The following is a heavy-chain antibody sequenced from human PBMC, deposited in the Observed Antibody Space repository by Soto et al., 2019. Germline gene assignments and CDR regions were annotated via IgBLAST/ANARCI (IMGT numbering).Heavy chain of an antibody. CDR2: ISYDGSNK. CDR3: ARANCGGDGYPKILDACET. CDR1: GFTFSSYA. D-gene: IGHD2-21*02. Sequence: LRLSCAASGFTFSSYAMHWVRQAPGKGLEWVAVISYDGSNKYYADSVKGRFTISRDNSKNTLYLQMNSLRAEDTAVYYCARANCGGDGYPKILDACETWGQGTMVTVAS. V-gene: IGHV3-30-3*01. J-gene: IGHJ3*02.